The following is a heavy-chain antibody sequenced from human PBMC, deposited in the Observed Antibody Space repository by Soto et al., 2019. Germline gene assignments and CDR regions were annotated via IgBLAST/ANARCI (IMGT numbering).Heavy chain of an antibody. CDR2: INAGNGNT. CDR1: GYTFTSYA. J-gene: IGHJ4*02. Sequence: QVQLVQSGAEVKKPGASVKVSCKASGYTFTSYAMHWVRQAPGQRLEWMGWINAGNGNTKYSQKFQGRVTITRDTSARTAYMELRSLRSEDTAVYYCAIGRWLQLPGYWGQGTLVTVSS. CDR3: AIGRWLQLPGY. D-gene: IGHD5-12*01. V-gene: IGHV1-3*01.